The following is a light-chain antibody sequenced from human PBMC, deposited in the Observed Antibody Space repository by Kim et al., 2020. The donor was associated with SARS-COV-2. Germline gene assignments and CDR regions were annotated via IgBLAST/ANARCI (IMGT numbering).Light chain of an antibody. Sequence: AIRISQSPSSLSASTGDRVTITCRASQDISSYLAWYQQKPGKAPNLLIYAASTLQSGVPSRFSGGGSGTDFTLTISCLQSEDFATYYCQQYYSHPPTFGGGTKVDIK. CDR1: QDISSY. CDR3: QQYYSHPPT. V-gene: IGKV1-8*01. CDR2: AAS. J-gene: IGKJ4*01.